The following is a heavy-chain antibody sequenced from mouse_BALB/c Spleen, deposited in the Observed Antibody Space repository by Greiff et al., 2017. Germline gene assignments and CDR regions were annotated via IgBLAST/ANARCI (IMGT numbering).Heavy chain of an antibody. CDR1: GFTFSSYA. J-gene: IGHJ2*01. D-gene: IGHD1-1*01. Sequence: EVKVEESGGGLVKPGGSLKLSCAASGFTFSSYAMSWVRQTPEKRLEWVASISSGGSTYYPDSVKGRFTISRDNARNILYLQMSSLRSEDTAMYYCARGAYGSSSYYFDYWGQGTTLTVSS. CDR3: ARGAYGSSSYYFDY. V-gene: IGHV5-6-5*01. CDR2: ISSGGST.